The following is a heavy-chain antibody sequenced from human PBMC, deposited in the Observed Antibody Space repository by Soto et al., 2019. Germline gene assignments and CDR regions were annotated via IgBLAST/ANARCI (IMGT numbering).Heavy chain of an antibody. CDR2: ISGSGGST. V-gene: IGHV3-23*01. CDR1: GLTFRSYE. CDR3: AKEPGQYYYLTLYHFDQ. D-gene: IGHD3-10*01. J-gene: IGHJ4*02. Sequence: REAFRHSCEASGLTFRSYELSGVRHVLGKELEWVSAISGSGGSTYYADSVKGRFTISRDNSKHKPYLQIMTFRAEATAVYKLAKEPGQYYYLTLYHFDQRCLET.